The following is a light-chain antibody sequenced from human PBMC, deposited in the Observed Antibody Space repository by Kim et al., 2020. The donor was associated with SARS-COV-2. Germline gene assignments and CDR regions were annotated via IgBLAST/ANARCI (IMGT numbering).Light chain of an antibody. V-gene: IGLV3-1*01. Sequence: GYPVQTPTIRYSRHKVGDEFACWYKQKAGQAPVLIIYQDTKRPSGIPERFSGYNSGNTATLTISGTQAADEADYYCQAWDSTFYVFGTGTKVTVL. CDR3: QAWDSTFYV. J-gene: IGLJ1*01. CDR1: KVGDEF. CDR2: QDT.